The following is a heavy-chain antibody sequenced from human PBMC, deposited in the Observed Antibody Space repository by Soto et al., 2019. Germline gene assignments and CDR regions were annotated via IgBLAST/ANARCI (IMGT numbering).Heavy chain of an antibody. CDR2: MSPNNGNT. J-gene: IGHJ4*02. CDR1: GSTFTNYG. V-gene: IGHV1-18*04. CDR3: ARVQSSGYDY. D-gene: IGHD5-12*01. Sequence: QVQLVQSGGELKKPGASVRVSCKASGSTFTNYGISWVRQANGQVLEWVGWMSPNNGNTHYATKLQGRVTMTRDTHTNTASLDLRSLRAYDTAGYYCARVQSSGYDYWGQGHLVTVSS.